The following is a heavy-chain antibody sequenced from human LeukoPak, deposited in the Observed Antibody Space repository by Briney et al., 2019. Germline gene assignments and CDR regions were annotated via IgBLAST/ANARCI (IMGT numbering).Heavy chain of an antibody. CDR2: IYSGGST. J-gene: IGHJ5*02. CDR3: ARDSPDDGFDP. D-gene: IGHD3-16*01. CDR1: GFTVGSNY. V-gene: IGHV3-66*01. Sequence: GGSLRLSCAASGFTVGSNYMSWVRQAPGKGLEWVSVIYSGGSTYYADSVKGRFTISRDNSKNTLYLQMNSLRAEDTAVYYCARDSPDDGFDPWGQGTLVTVSS.